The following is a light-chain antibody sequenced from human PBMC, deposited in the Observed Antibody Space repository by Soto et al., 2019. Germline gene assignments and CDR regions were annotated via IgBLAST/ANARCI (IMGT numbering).Light chain of an antibody. V-gene: IGKV3-20*01. CDR3: QKYNTWPLYT. CDR1: QSVSSSY. J-gene: IGKJ2*01. CDR2: GAS. Sequence: EIVLTQSPGTLSLSPGERATLSCRASQSVSSSYLAWYQQKPGQAPRLVIYGASMRATGIPVRFSGSGSGTQFTLTISRLQSEDFAVYYCQKYNTWPLYTFGQGTKVDI.